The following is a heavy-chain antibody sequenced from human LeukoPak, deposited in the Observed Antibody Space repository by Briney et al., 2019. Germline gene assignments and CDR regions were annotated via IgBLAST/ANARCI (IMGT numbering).Heavy chain of an antibody. J-gene: IGHJ4*02. D-gene: IGHD1-26*01. CDR2: IIPIFGTA. CDR1: GGTFSSYA. V-gene: IGHV1-69*05. Sequence: GASVKVSCKASGGTFSSYAISWVRQAPGQGLEWMGGIIPIFGTANYAQKFQGRVTITTDESTSTAYMELSSLRSEDTAVYYCAGGEYSGSYNDWGQGTLVTVSS. CDR3: AGGEYSGSYND.